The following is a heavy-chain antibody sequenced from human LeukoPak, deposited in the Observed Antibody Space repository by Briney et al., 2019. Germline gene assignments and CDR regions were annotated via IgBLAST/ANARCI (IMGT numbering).Heavy chain of an antibody. V-gene: IGHV3-20*04. CDR1: GFTFDDYD. CDR2: INWNGGST. Sequence: RPGGSLRLSCAASGFTFDDYDVSWVRQAPGKGLEWVSGINWNGGSTGYADSVKGRFTISRDNAKNSLYLQMNSLRAEDTALYYCARDYYGSGSYESGFDYWGQGTLVTVSS. D-gene: IGHD3-10*01. CDR3: ARDYYGSGSYESGFDY. J-gene: IGHJ4*02.